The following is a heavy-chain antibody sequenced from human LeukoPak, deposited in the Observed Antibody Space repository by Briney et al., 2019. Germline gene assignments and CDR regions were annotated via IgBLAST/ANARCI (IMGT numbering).Heavy chain of an antibody. CDR1: GFTFSIYA. Sequence: PGGSLRLSCAASGFTFSIYAMTWVRQAPGKGLEWVSTFYETDKTDYADSVKGRFTISRDTSKNMLYLQMNSLRAEDTAIYYCAKRGAGSGGPHFWGQGTLVTVSS. V-gene: IGHV3-23*01. CDR3: AKRGAGSGGPHF. J-gene: IGHJ4*02. CDR2: FYETDKT. D-gene: IGHD6-19*01.